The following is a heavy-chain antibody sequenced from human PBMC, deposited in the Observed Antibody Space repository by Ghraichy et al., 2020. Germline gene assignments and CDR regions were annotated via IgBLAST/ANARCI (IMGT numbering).Heavy chain of an antibody. CDR1: GFTFSNYV. V-gene: IGHV3-23*01. J-gene: IGHJ5*02. D-gene: IGHD2-8*02. Sequence: GGSLRLSCAASGFTFSNYVMSWVRQAPGKGLEWVSTISASGGGTYYADSVKGRFTTSRDNSKNTLYLQMNSLRADDTAVYYCAKAWGNCSGGVCPSYNWFDPWGQGTLVTVSS. CDR3: AKAWGNCSGGVCPSYNWFDP. CDR2: ISASGGGT.